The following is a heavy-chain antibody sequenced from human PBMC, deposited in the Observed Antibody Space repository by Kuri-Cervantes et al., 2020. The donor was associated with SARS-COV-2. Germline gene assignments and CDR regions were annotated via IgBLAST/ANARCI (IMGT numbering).Heavy chain of an antibody. V-gene: IGHV3-30*18. CDR2: ISYDGSDK. Sequence: GGAVRVCCAASGFNFSSEAMHWVRQAPGKGLEWVALISYDGSDKYYADSVKGRFTISRDNSKNTLYLEMNSLRAEDTALYYCAKGALCEKCVISEEPFDYWGQGTLVTVSS. J-gene: IGHJ4*02. CDR1: GFNFSSEA. CDR3: AKGALCEKCVISEEPFDY. D-gene: IGHD1-26*01.